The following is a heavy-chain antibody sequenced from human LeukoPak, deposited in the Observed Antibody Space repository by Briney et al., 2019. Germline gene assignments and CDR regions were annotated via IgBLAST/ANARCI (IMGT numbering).Heavy chain of an antibody. J-gene: IGHJ4*02. Sequence: GGFLRLSCAASGFTFSSYSMNWVRQAPGKGPEWVSHITASGTAMFYADSVKGRFTISRDNSKNTLYLQMNSLRAEDTAVYYCAKGHHASPYFDYWGQGTLVTVSS. CDR1: GFTFSSYS. D-gene: IGHD1-14*01. CDR3: AKGHHASPYFDY. V-gene: IGHV3-23*01. CDR2: ITASGTAM.